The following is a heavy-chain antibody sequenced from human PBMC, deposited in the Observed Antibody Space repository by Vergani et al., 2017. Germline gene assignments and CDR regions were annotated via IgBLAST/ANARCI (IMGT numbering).Heavy chain of an antibody. CDR3: ARRPDSSGYYYGFDY. D-gene: IGHD3-22*01. CDR2: IYYSGTT. V-gene: IGHV4-39*01. J-gene: IGHJ4*02. CDR1: GGSISSSSYY. Sequence: QLQLQESGPGLVKPSETLSLTCTVSGGSISSSSYYWGWIRQPPGKGLEWIASIYYSGTTFYNPSLKSRVTISGDTSKNQFSRKLSSVTAADTAVYYCARRPDSSGYYYGFDYWGQGTLVTVSS.